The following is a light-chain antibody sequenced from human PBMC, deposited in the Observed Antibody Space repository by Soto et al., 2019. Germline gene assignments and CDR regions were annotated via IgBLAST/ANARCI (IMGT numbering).Light chain of an antibody. Sequence: QSVLTQPASVSGSPGQSITISCTGTSSDVNDYNYVSWYQQYPGKAPKLVIYEVTHRPSGVSSRFSGSKSGITASLTTSGLQAEDEAYYYCSSYTSSSTLYVFGTGTKVTVL. V-gene: IGLV2-14*01. CDR3: SSYTSSSTLYV. CDR1: SSDVNDYNY. J-gene: IGLJ1*01. CDR2: EVT.